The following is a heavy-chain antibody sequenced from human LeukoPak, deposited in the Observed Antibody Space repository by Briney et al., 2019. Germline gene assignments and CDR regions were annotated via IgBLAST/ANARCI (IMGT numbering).Heavy chain of an antibody. CDR2: IYYSGST. CDR3: ARDQGSSWSSFDY. CDR1: GGSISSGGYY. D-gene: IGHD6-13*01. V-gene: IGHV4-31*03. J-gene: IGHJ4*02. Sequence: PSQTLSLTCTVSGGSISSGGYYWSWIRQHXXXXLEWIGYIYYSGSTYYNPSLKSRVTISVDTSKNQFSLKLSSVTAADTAVYYCARDQGSSWSSFDYWGQGTLVTVSS.